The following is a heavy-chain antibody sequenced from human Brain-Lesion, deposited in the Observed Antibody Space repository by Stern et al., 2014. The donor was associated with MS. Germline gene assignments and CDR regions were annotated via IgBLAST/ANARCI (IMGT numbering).Heavy chain of an antibody. D-gene: IGHD1-26*01. CDR1: GYTLTELS. CDR2: FDPEDGET. CDR3: APLSPGAGGNYYRHFDY. V-gene: IGHV1-24*01. Sequence: QVQLVQSGAEVKKPGASVKVSCTVSGYTLTELSMHWVRQAPRQGLEWMGGFDPEDGETIYAQKFQGRITMTEDTSTDTAYMELSSLRSEDTAVYYCAPLSPGAGGNYYRHFDYWGQGTLVTVSS. J-gene: IGHJ4*02.